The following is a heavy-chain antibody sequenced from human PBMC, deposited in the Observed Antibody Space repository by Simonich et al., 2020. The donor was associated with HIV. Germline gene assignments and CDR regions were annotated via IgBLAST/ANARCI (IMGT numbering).Heavy chain of an antibody. Sequence: QVQLQQWGAGLLKPSETLSLTCAVYGGSFINYYWSWIRQPPGKGLEWIGEIKHSGSTKNTASLKCRVPISVDTSKNQFSLKLTSVTAADTAVYYCARHMCSAISCFEWYNWFDPWGQGNLVTVSS. CDR3: ARHMCSAISCFEWYNWFDP. D-gene: IGHD2-2*01. CDR2: IKHSGST. CDR1: GGSFINYY. J-gene: IGHJ5*02. V-gene: IGHV4-34*01.